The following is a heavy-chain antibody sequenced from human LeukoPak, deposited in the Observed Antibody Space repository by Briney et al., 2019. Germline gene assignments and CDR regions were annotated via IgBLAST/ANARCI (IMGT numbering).Heavy chain of an antibody. J-gene: IGHJ4*02. CDR3: ARAAVAGNWGTL. CDR1: GGTFSSYA. CDR2: IIPIFGTA. V-gene: IGHV1-69*05. Sequence: SVKVSCKASGGTFSSYAISWVRQAPGQGLEWMGGIIPIFGTANYAQKFQGRVTMTRDTSTSTVYMELSSLRSEDTAVYYCARAAVAGNWGTLWGQGTLVTVSS. D-gene: IGHD6-19*01.